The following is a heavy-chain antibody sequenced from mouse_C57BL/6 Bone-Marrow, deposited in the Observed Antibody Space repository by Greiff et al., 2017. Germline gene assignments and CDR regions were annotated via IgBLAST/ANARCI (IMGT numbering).Heavy chain of an antibody. D-gene: IGHD1-1*01. Sequence: VQLQQPGAELVMPGASVKLSCKASGYTFTSYWMHWVKQRPGQGLEWIGEIDPSDSYTNYNQKFKGKSTVTVDKSSSTAYMQLSSLTSEDSAVYYCAREGHVRSYDWYFDVWGTGTTVTVAS. CDR3: AREGHVRSYDWYFDV. CDR2: IDPSDSYT. J-gene: IGHJ1*03. V-gene: IGHV1-69*01. CDR1: GYTFTSYW.